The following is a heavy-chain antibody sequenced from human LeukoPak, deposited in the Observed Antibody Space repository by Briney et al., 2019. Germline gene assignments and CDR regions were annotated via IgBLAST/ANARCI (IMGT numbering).Heavy chain of an antibody. V-gene: IGHV4-39*07. CDR3: AREVDAAAAXNWFDP. CDR1: GGSISSGSYY. J-gene: IGHJ5*02. D-gene: IGHD2-2*01. Sequence: ETLXXTXTVSGGSISSGSYYWVWIRQPPGKGLEWIGTIYYSGTTYYNPSLKSRFTISVDTSKNQFSLRLSSVTAADTAVYYCAREVDAAAAXNWFDPWGQGTLVTVSS. CDR2: IYYSGTT.